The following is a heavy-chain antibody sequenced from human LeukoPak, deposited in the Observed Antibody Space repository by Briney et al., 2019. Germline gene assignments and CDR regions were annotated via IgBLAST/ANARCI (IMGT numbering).Heavy chain of an antibody. J-gene: IGHJ4*02. CDR3: ARVTDMTSIAGNYSIGH. Sequence: NPSETLSLTCTVSVGSIRGYYWTWIRQPAGKGLEWIGRIYSSGTAYYNPSLESRVTISLDTSSNQFSLKVTSMTAADTAVYYCARVTDMTSIAGNYSIGHWGQGILVSVSS. D-gene: IGHD5-24*01. CDR1: VGSIRGYY. V-gene: IGHV4-4*07. CDR2: IYSSGTA.